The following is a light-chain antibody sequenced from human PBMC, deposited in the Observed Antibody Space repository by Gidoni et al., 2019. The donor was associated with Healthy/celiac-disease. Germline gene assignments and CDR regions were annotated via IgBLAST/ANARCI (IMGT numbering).Light chain of an antibody. CDR2: SNN. V-gene: IGLV1-44*01. Sequence: PHSASGPPGQRVTISCSGSSSNIGSNTVNWYQQLPGTAHKLRIYSNNQRPSGVPDRFSGPKSGTSASLAISGLQSEDEADDYCAAWDDSLNGPVCGGGTKLTGL. J-gene: IGLJ3*02. CDR3: AAWDDSLNGPV. CDR1: SSNIGSNT.